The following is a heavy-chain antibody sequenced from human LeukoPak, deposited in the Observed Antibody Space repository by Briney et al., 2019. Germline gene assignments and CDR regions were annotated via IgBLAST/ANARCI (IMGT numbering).Heavy chain of an antibody. D-gene: IGHD3-9*01. Sequence: GGSLRLSCAASGFTFSSYAMSWVRQAPGKGLEWVSGISDSGGSTYYADPVKGRFTISRDNSKNTLYLQMNSLRPEDTALYFCARDSSIFDVRAFDIWGRGTMVTVSS. CDR3: ARDSSIFDVRAFDI. V-gene: IGHV3-23*01. CDR2: ISDSGGST. J-gene: IGHJ3*02. CDR1: GFTFSSYA.